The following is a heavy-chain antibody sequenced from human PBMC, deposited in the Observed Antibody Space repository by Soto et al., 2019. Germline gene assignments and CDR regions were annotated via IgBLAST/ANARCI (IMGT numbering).Heavy chain of an antibody. Sequence: QVQLQESGPGLVKPSQTLSLTCTVSGGSISSGGYYWTWIRQHPGKGLEWIGYTYYSGITYYDPSPQRRVTISVDTSKNRFSLKVSSVAAADTAVYYCAREPLDWGQGTLVTVSS. CDR3: AREPLD. V-gene: IGHV4-31*03. CDR2: TYYSGIT. J-gene: IGHJ4*02. CDR1: GGSISSGGYY. D-gene: IGHD6-6*01.